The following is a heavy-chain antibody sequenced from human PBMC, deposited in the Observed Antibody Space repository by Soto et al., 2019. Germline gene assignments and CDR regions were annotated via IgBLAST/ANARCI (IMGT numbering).Heavy chain of an antibody. Sequence: GGSLRLSCAASGFTFSAYAMTWVRQAQGKGLEWVSTVTGTGGTTFYADSVKGRFTISRDNSMSTLYLQMNSLRAEDTALYYCATSLNNLRFYYLLDFWGQGTLVTVSS. CDR2: VTGTGGTT. J-gene: IGHJ4*02. CDR1: GFTFSAYA. V-gene: IGHV3-23*01. D-gene: IGHD3-10*02. CDR3: ATSLNNLRFYYLLDF.